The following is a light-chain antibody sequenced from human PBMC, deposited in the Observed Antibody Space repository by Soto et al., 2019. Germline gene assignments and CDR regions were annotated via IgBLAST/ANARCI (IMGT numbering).Light chain of an antibody. CDR1: RSVNNF. CDR2: DAS. V-gene: IGKV3-11*01. CDR3: HQRAGWPPT. J-gene: IGKJ4*01. Sequence: IVLTQSPVTLSLSPGERATLSCRATRSVNNFVAWYQQKPGQAPSLLISDASNRATGIPDRFSGSGSGTDFTLTINSLEPEDFAVYFCHQRAGWPPTFGGRTKVDIK.